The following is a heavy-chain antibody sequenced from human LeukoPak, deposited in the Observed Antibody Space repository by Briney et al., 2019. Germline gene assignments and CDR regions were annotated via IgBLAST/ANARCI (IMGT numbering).Heavy chain of an antibody. V-gene: IGHV4-34*01. D-gene: IGHD3-10*01. CDR2: INHSGST. CDR3: ARARRHGSGSYRY. J-gene: IGHJ4*02. CDR1: GGPFSGYY. Sequence: SETLSLTCAVYGGPFSGYYWSWIRQPPGKGLEWIGEINHSGSTNYNPSLKSRVTISVDTSKNQFSLKLSSVTAADTAVYYCARARRHGSGSYRYWGQGTLVTVSS.